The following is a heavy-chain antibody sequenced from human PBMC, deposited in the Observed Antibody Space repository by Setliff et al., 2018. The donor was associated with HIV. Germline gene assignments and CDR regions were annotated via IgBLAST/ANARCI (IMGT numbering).Heavy chain of an antibody. CDR1: GYTFTGYF. Sequence: GASVMACKASGYTFTGYFIHLLRQAPGQGLEWMGRINPNSGDTNYAQKFQGRVTMTRDTSITTAYMDLSRLTSDDTAVYYCAREDHYDRFLDHWGQGTLVTVSS. CDR3: AREDHYDRFLDH. J-gene: IGHJ5*02. D-gene: IGHD3-22*01. CDR2: INPNSGDT. V-gene: IGHV1-2*06.